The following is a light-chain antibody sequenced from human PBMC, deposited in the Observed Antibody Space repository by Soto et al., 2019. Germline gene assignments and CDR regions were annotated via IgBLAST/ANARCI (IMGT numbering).Light chain of an antibody. Sequence: EIVLTQSPGTLSLIPGQGATLSCRASQSVRSGSLAWYQQKPGQAPRLLIYGASSRATDIPDRFSGSGYGTDFTLTISRLEPEEFAVYYCQHYADSPHTFGQGTKLEIK. CDR2: GAS. CDR1: QSVRSGS. CDR3: QHYADSPHT. J-gene: IGKJ2*01. V-gene: IGKV3-20*01.